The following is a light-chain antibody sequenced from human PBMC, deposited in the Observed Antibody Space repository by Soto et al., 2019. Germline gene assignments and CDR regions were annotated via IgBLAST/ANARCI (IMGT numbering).Light chain of an antibody. CDR2: EVS. CDR3: SSYAGSNTFV. J-gene: IGLJ1*01. Sequence: QSALTQPPSASGSPGQSVTISCTGTSSDIGGFNYVSWYQQHPGKAPRLMIYEVSKRPSGVPDRFSGSKSGNTASLTVSGLQAGDEAAYYCSSYAGSNTFVFGTGIKLTVL. V-gene: IGLV2-8*01. CDR1: SSDIGGFNY.